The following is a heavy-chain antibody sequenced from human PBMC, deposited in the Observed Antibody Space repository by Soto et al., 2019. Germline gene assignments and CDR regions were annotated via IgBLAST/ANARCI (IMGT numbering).Heavy chain of an antibody. CDR1: GGSFSGYY. J-gene: IGHJ6*02. V-gene: IGHV4-34*01. Sequence: QVQLQQWGAGLLKPSETLSLTCAVYGGSFSGYYWSWIRQPPGKGLEWIGEINHSGSTNYNPSLQSRVTISVDTSKNQFSLKLSSVTAADTAVYYCARGGGYSSSWWYYYYGMDVWGQGTTVTVSS. D-gene: IGHD6-13*01. CDR3: ARGGGYSSSWWYYYYGMDV. CDR2: INHSGST.